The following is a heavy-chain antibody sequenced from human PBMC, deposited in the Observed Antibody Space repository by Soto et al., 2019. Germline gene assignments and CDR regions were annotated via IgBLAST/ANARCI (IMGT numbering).Heavy chain of an antibody. CDR3: ATSIFYGGNSYFDS. D-gene: IGHD4-17*01. CDR1: GGSITSYY. Sequence: SDTLSLTCTVSGGSITSYYWTWIRQPPGKGLEWIGYISPRGIPNYHPSLKSRITISIDTSKNQFSLKLSSVTAADTAVYYCATSIFYGGNSYFDSWGQGTLVTVS. V-gene: IGHV4-59*01. CDR2: ISPRGIP. J-gene: IGHJ4*02.